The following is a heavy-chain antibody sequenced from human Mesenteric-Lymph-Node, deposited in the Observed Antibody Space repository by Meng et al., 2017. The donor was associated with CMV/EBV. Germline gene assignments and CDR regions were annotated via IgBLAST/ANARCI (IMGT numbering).Heavy chain of an antibody. D-gene: IGHD3-9*01. CDR2: ISTYNGNT. CDR3: ARDRSNDILAGSDY. Sequence: ASGYTFTSPGLSWVRQAPGQGLEWMGWISTYNGNTDYAQKFQGRVTMTTDTYMSTAYMELRSLTSDDTAVYFCARDRSNDILAGSDYWGQGTLVTVSS. J-gene: IGHJ4*02. V-gene: IGHV1-18*01. CDR1: GYTFTSPG.